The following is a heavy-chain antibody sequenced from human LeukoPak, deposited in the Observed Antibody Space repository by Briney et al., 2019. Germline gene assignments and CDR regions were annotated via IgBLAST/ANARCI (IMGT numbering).Heavy chain of an antibody. J-gene: IGHJ4*02. CDR2: ISNNGGYT. CDR1: GFTFSSSA. Sequence: GGSLRLSCAASGFTFSSSAMSWVRQAPGKGLECVSAISNNGGYTYYADSVQGRFTISRDNSKSTLCLQMNTLRAEDTAVYYCAKQLGYCSDGSCYFPYWGQGTLVTVSS. D-gene: IGHD2-15*01. V-gene: IGHV3-23*01. CDR3: AKQLGYCSDGSCYFPY.